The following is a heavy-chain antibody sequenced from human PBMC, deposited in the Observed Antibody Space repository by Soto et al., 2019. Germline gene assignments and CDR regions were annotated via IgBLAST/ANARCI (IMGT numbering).Heavy chain of an antibody. D-gene: IGHD6-13*01. CDR1: GFTFSTYT. V-gene: IGHV3-21*04. Sequence: GGSLRLSCAASGFTFSTYTMNWVRQAPGKGLEWISSISSGSSYIYYAGSVKGRFTISRDDSKNTLFLQLNSLRAEDTAVYYCAKDVSTYSSSWFPWFDPWGQGTLVTVS. CDR3: AKDVSTYSSSWFPWFDP. J-gene: IGHJ5*02. CDR2: ISSGSSYI.